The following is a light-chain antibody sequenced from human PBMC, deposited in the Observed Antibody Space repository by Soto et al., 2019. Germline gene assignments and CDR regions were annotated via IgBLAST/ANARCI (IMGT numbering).Light chain of an antibody. CDR1: GSNIGSNY. CDR2: SNN. J-gene: IGLJ3*02. V-gene: IGLV1-47*02. CDR3: AAWDDSLSGPGV. Sequence: QSVLTQPPSASGTPRQRVTISCSGSGSNIGSNYVYWYQQLPGTAPKLLIYSNNQRPSGVPDRFSGSKSGTSASLAISGLRSEDEADYYCAAWDDSLSGPGVFGGGTKLTVL.